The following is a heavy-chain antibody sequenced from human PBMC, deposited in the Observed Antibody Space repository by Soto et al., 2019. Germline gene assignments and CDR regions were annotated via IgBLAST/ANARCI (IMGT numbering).Heavy chain of an antibody. CDR1: GFTFRTYG. D-gene: IGHD1-1*01. V-gene: IGHV3-21*01. J-gene: IGHJ6*02. CDR2: ISSSSSYI. CDR3: AQTKARQPLGRNDGEYGMDV. Sequence: GGSLRLSCAASGFTFRTYGMHWVRKAPGKGLEWVSSISSSSSYIYYADSVQGRFTISRDNAKNSLYLQMNSLRAEAKAVYYCAQTKARQPLGRNDGEYGMDVWDQGTTVTVSS.